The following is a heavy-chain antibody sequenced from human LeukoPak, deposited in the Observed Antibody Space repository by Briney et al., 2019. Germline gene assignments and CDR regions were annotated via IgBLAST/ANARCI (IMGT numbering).Heavy chain of an antibody. V-gene: IGHV3-7*05. Sequence: GGSLRLSCAASGFTFSSYWMSWVRQAPGKGLEWVANIKQDGSEKYYVDSVKGRFTISRDNAKNSLYLQMNSLRAEVTAVYYCASLYYYDSSGYYDDAFDIWGQGTMVTVSS. CDR2: IKQDGSEK. CDR1: GFTFSSYW. J-gene: IGHJ3*02. CDR3: ASLYYYDSSGYYDDAFDI. D-gene: IGHD3-22*01.